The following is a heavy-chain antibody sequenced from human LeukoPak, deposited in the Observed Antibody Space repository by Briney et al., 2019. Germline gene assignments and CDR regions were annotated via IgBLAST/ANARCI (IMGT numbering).Heavy chain of an antibody. CDR1: GGSISSYY. V-gene: IGHV4-59*01. D-gene: IGHD6-19*01. Sequence: SETLSLTCTVSGGSISSYYWSWIRQPPGKGLEWIGYIYYSGSTNYNPSLKSRGTISVDTSKNQFSLKLSSVTAADTAVYYRARAHRGAVAGQFDYWGQGTLVTVSS. J-gene: IGHJ4*02. CDR3: ARAHRGAVAGQFDY. CDR2: IYYSGST.